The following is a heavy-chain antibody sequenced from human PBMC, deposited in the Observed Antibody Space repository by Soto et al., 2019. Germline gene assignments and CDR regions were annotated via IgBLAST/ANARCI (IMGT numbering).Heavy chain of an antibody. Sequence: PGXSLRLSCAASGFTSSDYYITWIHQAPGKGLEWVSYISSSGRTIYYADSVKGRFTISRDNAKNSLYLQMNSLRAEDTAVYYCARDGAARPGTRTDAFDIWGQGTMVTVSS. D-gene: IGHD6-6*01. V-gene: IGHV3-11*01. J-gene: IGHJ3*02. CDR1: GFTSSDYY. CDR3: ARDGAARPGTRTDAFDI. CDR2: ISSSGRTI.